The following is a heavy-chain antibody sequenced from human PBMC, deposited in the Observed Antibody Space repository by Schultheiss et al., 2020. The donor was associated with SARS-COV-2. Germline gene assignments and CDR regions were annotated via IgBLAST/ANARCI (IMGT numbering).Heavy chain of an antibody. V-gene: IGHV4-34*01. CDR2: INHSGST. CDR3: ARGPKYSYGFYYYYGMDV. J-gene: IGHJ6*02. D-gene: IGHD5-18*01. Sequence: SQTLSLTCAVFGGPFSGYYWSWIRQPPGKGLEWIGEINHSGSTNYNPSLKSRVTISVDTSKNQFSLKLSSVTAADTAVYYCARGPKYSYGFYYYYGMDVWGQGTTVTVSS. CDR1: GGPFSGYY.